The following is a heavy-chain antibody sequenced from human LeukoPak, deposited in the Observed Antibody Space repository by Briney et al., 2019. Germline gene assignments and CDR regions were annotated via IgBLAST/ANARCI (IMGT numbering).Heavy chain of an antibody. CDR3: AKSVAAAGTKGPFDY. Sequence: GGSLRLSCAASGFTFSSYAMSWVRQAPGKGLEWVSAISGSGGSTYYADSVKGRFTISRDNSKNTLYLQVNSLRAEDTAVYYCAKSVAAAGTKGPFDYWGQGTLVTVSS. J-gene: IGHJ4*02. D-gene: IGHD6-13*01. V-gene: IGHV3-23*01. CDR2: ISGSGGST. CDR1: GFTFSSYA.